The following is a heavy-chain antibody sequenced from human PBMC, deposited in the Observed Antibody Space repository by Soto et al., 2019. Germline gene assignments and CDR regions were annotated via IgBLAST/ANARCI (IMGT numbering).Heavy chain of an antibody. V-gene: IGHV1-3*05. CDR2: INAGNGNT. CDR3: ARSSGYYLIDDY. J-gene: IGHJ4*02. Sequence: QVQLVQSGAEEKKPGASVKVSCKASGYTFTHYAMHWVRQAPGHRLEWMGWINAGNGNTKYSQKFQGRVTITRDTSASTAYMELSSLRSEDTAVYYCARSSGYYLIDDYWGQGTLVTVSS. D-gene: IGHD3-22*01. CDR1: GYTFTHYA.